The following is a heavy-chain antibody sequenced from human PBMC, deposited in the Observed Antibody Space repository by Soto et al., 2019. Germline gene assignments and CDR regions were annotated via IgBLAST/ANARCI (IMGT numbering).Heavy chain of an antibody. CDR1: GYTFTSYD. V-gene: IGHV1-8*01. J-gene: IGHJ5*02. CDR2: MNPNSGNT. D-gene: IGHD3-10*01. CDR3: ARDAFMVRGVIITDP. Sequence: QVQLVQSGAEVKKPGASVKVSCKASGYTFTSYDINWVRQATGQGLEWMGWMNPNSGNTGYAQKFQGRVTMTTDTSTSTAYMELRSLRSDDTAVYYCARDAFMVRGVIITDPWGQGTLVTVSS.